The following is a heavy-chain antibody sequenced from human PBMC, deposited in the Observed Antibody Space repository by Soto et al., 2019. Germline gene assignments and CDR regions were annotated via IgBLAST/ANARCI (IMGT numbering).Heavy chain of an antibody. CDR2: INPNSGGT. V-gene: IGHV1-2*04. D-gene: IGHD4-17*01. CDR3: ATTSGDYVRSPPIYGMDV. CDR1: GYTFTGYY. Sequence: ASVKVSCKASGYTFTGYYMHWVRQAPGQGLEWMGWINPNSGGTNYAQKFQGWVTMTRDTSISTAYMELSRLRSDDTAVYYCATTSGDYVRSPPIYGMDVWGQGTTVTVSS. J-gene: IGHJ6*02.